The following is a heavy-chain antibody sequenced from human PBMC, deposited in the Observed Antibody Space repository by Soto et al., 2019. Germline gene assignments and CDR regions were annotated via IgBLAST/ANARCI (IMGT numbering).Heavy chain of an antibody. CDR1: GFSISRDYY. CDR2: MYHSGST. J-gene: IGHJ4*02. CDR3: ARLFNWDYQGPIEY. D-gene: IGHD1-7*01. V-gene: IGHV4-38-2*01. Sequence: SETLSLTCAVSGFSISRDYYWGFIRQPPGKGLEWIVAMYHSGSTYYNPSLRVRVTMSVDTLRNQFSLRLGSMTAADTAVYYCARLFNWDYQGPIEYWGQGSLVTVSS.